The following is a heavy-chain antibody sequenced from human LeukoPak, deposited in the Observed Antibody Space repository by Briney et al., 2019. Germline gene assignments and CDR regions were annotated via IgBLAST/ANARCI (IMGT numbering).Heavy chain of an antibody. J-gene: IGHJ6*02. Sequence: GASVKVSCKASGYTFTSYVMHWVRQAPGQRLEWMGWINAGNGNTKYSQKFQGRVTITRDTSASTAYMELSSLRSEDTAVYYCARVMGYYDSSGHYTYYYYGMDVWGQGTTVTVSS. CDR3: ARVMGYYDSSGHYTYYYYGMDV. CDR1: GYTFTSYV. V-gene: IGHV1-3*01. CDR2: INAGNGNT. D-gene: IGHD3-22*01.